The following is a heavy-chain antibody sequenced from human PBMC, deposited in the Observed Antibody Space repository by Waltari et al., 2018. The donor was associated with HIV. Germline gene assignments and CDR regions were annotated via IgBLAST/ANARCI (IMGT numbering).Heavy chain of an antibody. CDR3: ATAGSTGTTRGY. J-gene: IGHJ4*02. CDR2: IKSKSDGGKT. CDR1: GFNFTNAW. D-gene: IGHD1-1*01. Sequence: EVQLVESGGGLVKPGGSLRLSCAASGFNFTNAWMSWVRQAPGKGLEWVGLIKSKSDGGKTDYAAPVKGRFTISRDDSKDTLYLQVNSLKTDDTAVYYCATAGSTGTTRGYWGQGTLVTVSS. V-gene: IGHV3-15*01.